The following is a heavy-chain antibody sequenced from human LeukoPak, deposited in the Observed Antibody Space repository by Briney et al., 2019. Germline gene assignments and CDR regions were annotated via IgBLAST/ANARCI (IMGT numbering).Heavy chain of an antibody. CDR3: AREAPDCGGDCYSGHFQH. CDR2: IIPIFGIA. J-gene: IGHJ1*01. CDR1: GGTFSSYA. Sequence: SVKVSCKASGGTFSSYAISWVRQAPGQGLEWMGRIIPIFGIANYAQKFQGRVTITADKSTSTAYMELSSLRSEDTAVYYCAREAPDCGGDCYSGHFQHWGQGTLVTVSP. D-gene: IGHD2-21*02. V-gene: IGHV1-69*04.